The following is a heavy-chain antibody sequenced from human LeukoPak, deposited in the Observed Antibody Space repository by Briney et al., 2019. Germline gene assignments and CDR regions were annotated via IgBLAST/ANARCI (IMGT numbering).Heavy chain of an antibody. D-gene: IGHD6-19*01. Sequence: GPLRLLHAATCILLSNIAINRAPPPPGKGPEWVSAISGGGERAFYADSVKRRFTISRHNSKNMLYLQMNRLRADDTAIYYCAKDGGQYSSGPEFDPRGQGALVTVSS. CDR1: CILLSNIA. V-gene: IGHV3-23*01. CDR3: AKDGGQYSSGPEFDP. CDR2: ISGGGERA. J-gene: IGHJ5*02.